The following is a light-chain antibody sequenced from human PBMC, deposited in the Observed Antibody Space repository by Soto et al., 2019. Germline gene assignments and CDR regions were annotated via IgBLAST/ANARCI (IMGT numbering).Light chain of an antibody. CDR3: QQYGSSPLT. Sequence: EIVLTQSPGTLSLSPGERATLSCRASQTVINTYLDWYQQKPGQAPRLLIYGASSRATGVPDRFSGSGSGTDFTLTISRLEPEDFAVYFCQQYGSSPLTFGGGTKVEI. V-gene: IGKV3-20*01. CDR2: GAS. J-gene: IGKJ4*01. CDR1: QTVINTY.